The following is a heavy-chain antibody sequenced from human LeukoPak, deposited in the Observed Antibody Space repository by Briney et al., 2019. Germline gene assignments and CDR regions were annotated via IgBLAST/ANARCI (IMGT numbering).Heavy chain of an antibody. CDR1: GFTFSTYS. CDR3: ARARGYSYGYINCYYYMDV. V-gene: IGHV3-48*01. D-gene: IGHD5-18*01. J-gene: IGHJ6*03. CDR2: ISSSSSRI. Sequence: GGSLRLSCAASGFTFSTYSMNWVRQAPGKGLEWFSYISSSSSRIYYADSVKGRFSISRDNAKKSLYLQMNSLRAEDTAVYYCARARGYSYGYINCYYYMDVWGKGTTVTVSS.